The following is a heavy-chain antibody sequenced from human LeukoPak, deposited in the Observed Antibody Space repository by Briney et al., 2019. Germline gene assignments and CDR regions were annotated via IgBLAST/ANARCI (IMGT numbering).Heavy chain of an antibody. CDR2: ISYDGSNK. CDR1: GFTFSSYG. CDR3: ANERRYYFDY. Sequence: GGSLRLSCAASGFTFSSYGMHWVRQAPGKGLEWVAVISYDGSNKYYADSVKGRFTISRDNSKNTLYLQMNSLRAEDTAVYYCANERRYYFDYWGQGTLVTVSS. J-gene: IGHJ4*02. V-gene: IGHV3-30*18.